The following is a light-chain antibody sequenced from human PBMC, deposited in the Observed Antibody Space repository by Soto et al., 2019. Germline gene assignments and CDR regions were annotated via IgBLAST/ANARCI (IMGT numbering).Light chain of an antibody. Sequence: QSVLTQPPSLSGAPGQRVTISCTGSSFNIGAGYEVHWYQQLPGTAPKLLIYDNTDRPSGVPDRFSGSKSGTSSSLAITGLQAEDEADYYCQSYDNSLSGVVFGGGTQLTVL. V-gene: IGLV1-40*01. J-gene: IGLJ2*01. CDR1: SFNIGAGYE. CDR2: DNT. CDR3: QSYDNSLSGVV.